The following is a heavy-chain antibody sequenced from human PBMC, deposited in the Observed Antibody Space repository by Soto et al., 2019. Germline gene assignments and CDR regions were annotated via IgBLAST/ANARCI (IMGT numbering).Heavy chain of an antibody. CDR1: GGSFSTFA. D-gene: IGHD1-7*01. J-gene: IGHJ5*02. CDR2: IIPVFAKA. CDR3: AREPSQGDNWKYVGWFDP. V-gene: IGHV1-69*06. Sequence: QVQLMQSGAEVKKPGSSVKVSCKASGGSFSTFAITWVRQAPGQGLEWLGGIIPVFAKATYAQKFQGRVIITAYRPTSTAYMELTSLTSDDTAVYYCAREPSQGDNWKYVGWFDPWGQGTLVTVSS.